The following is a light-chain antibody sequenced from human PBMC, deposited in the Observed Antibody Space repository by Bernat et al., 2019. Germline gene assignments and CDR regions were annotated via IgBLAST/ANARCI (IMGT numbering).Light chain of an antibody. CDR3: QQSYFSPPFN. Sequence: DIQLTQSPSFLSASVGDRVTIICRSSQNIKTYVNWYQQKPGKAPKLLIFAAFNLQSGVPSRFSGDGSGTDFTLTINSLQVEDFATYYCQQSYFSPPFNFGPGTKLDVK. V-gene: IGKV1-39*01. CDR1: QNIKTY. CDR2: AAF. J-gene: IGKJ3*01.